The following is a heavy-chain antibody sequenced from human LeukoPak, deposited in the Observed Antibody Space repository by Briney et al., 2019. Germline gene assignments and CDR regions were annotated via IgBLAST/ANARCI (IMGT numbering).Heavy chain of an antibody. D-gene: IGHD5-12*01. V-gene: IGHV3-7*03. CDR2: IKKDGSET. CDR1: GFTFSSYA. CDR3: ARGRYSGTTYYFDY. J-gene: IGHJ4*02. Sequence: GGSLRLSCAASGFTFSSYAMSWVRQVPGKGLEWVANIKKDGSETYYVDSVKGRFTISRDNAKNSLYLQMNSLRAEDTAMYYCARGRYSGTTYYFDYWGQGTLVTVSS.